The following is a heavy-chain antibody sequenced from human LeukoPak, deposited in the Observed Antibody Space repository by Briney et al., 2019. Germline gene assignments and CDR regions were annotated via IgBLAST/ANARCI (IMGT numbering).Heavy chain of an antibody. V-gene: IGHV3-23*01. CDR3: AKGRGSSRWYTFDY. Sequence: GGSLRLSCAASGFTFSSYAMSWVRQAPGKGLEWVSTITGSGDSTYYADSVKGRFTISRDNSKNTLYVQMTSLRAEDTAVYSCAKGRGSSRWYTFDYWGQGTLVTVSS. D-gene: IGHD6-13*01. CDR1: GFTFSSYA. CDR2: ITGSGDST. J-gene: IGHJ4*02.